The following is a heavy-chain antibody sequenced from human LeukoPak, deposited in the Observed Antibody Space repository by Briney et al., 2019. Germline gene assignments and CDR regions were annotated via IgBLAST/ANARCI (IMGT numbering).Heavy chain of an antibody. CDR1: GFTFSVYN. V-gene: IGHV3-21*01. J-gene: IGHJ3*02. Sequence: KTGGSLRLSCAASGFTFSVYNMNWVRQAPGKGLEWVSSISSSSSYIYYADSVKGRFTISRDNAKNSLYLQMNSLRAEDTAVYYCAREIYGSGSYYTDAFDIWGQGTMVTVSS. D-gene: IGHD3-10*01. CDR2: ISSSSSYI. CDR3: AREIYGSGSYYTDAFDI.